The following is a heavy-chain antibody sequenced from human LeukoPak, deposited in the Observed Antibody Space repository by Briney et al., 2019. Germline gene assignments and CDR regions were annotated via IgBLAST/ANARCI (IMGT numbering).Heavy chain of an antibody. CDR2: ISSSGSTI. Sequence: GGSLRLSCAASGFTFSSYEMNWVRQAPGKGLEWVSYISSSGSTIYYADSVKGRFTISRDNAKNSLYLQMNSLRAEDTAVYYCAGATYDSSGYYEDYWGQGTLVTVSS. CDR3: AGATYDSSGYYEDY. D-gene: IGHD3-22*01. J-gene: IGHJ4*02. CDR1: GFTFSSYE. V-gene: IGHV3-48*03.